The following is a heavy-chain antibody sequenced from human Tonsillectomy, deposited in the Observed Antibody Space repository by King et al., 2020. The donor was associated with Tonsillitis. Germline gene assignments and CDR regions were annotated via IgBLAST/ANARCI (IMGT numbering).Heavy chain of an antibody. CDR2: IYASGSS. V-gene: IGHV4-61*02. CDR3: AKSRYFSSWSRALEN. Sequence: QLQESGPGLVKPSQTLSLTCSVSGGSISSGDSYWRWIRQPAGKGLEWIGRIYASGSSNYKSSLKSRVVMSVDTSKNQFSLRLSSVTAADTAVYFCAKSRYFSSWSRALENWGQGTMVTVSS. J-gene: IGHJ3*02. D-gene: IGHD6-13*01. CDR1: GGSISSGDSY.